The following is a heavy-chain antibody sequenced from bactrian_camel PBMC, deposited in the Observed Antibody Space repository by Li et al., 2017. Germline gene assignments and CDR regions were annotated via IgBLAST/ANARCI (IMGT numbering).Heavy chain of an antibody. D-gene: IGHD2*01. V-gene: IGHV3S67*01. CDR2: IEGDGTI. CDR3: AAAHRPPWGGKWSSLSSLEYVY. Sequence: VQLVESGGGSVETGGSLRLSCQYSTDGFTGYALAWFRRAPRKNKEGVASIEGDGTIKYADSVKGRFTISKDGARNILYLQMTKLKSEDSAMYYCAAAHRPPWGGKWSSLSSLEYVYWGQGTQVTVS. CDR1: TDGFTGYA. J-gene: IGHJ4*01.